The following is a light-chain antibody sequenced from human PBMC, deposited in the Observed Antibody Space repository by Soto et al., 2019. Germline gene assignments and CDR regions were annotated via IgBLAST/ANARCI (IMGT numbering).Light chain of an antibody. CDR2: EVS. V-gene: IGLV2-14*01. Sequence: QSVLTQSASVSAFPGQSITISCTGTSSDVGAYNHVSWYQQYPGKAPKLMIYEVSNRPSGVSNRFSGSKSGNTASLTISGLQAEDEADYYCSSYTTSTTWVFGGGTKLTVL. J-gene: IGLJ3*02. CDR1: SSDVGAYNH. CDR3: SSYTTSTTWV.